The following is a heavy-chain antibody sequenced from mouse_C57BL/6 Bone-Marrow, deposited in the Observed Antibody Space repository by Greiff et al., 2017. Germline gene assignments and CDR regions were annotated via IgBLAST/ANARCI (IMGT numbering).Heavy chain of an antibody. CDR1: GYTFTDYN. CDR3: ARITPWFAY. J-gene: IGHJ3*01. CDR2: INPNNGGT. Sequence: EVQLQQSGPELVKPGASVKIPCKASGYTFTDYNMDWVKQSHGKSLEWIGDINPNNGGTIYNQKFKGKATLTVDKSSSTAYIELRSLTSEDTAVSYYARITPWFAYWGQGTLVTVSA. V-gene: IGHV1-18*01. D-gene: IGHD1-1*01.